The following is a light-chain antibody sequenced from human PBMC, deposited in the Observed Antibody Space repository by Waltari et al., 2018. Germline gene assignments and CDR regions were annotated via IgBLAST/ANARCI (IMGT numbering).Light chain of an antibody. Sequence: DVVMTQSPLFLPVTPGEPASISCRSSQTLLNSNGYNYLDWFLQKPGQSPQLLIYSGSNRASGVPDRFSGSGSGTDFTLKISRVEAEDVGIYHCMQALQSPLTFGGGTKVEIK. CDR3: MQALQSPLT. V-gene: IGKV2-28*01. J-gene: IGKJ4*01. CDR2: SGS. CDR1: QTLLNSNGYNY.